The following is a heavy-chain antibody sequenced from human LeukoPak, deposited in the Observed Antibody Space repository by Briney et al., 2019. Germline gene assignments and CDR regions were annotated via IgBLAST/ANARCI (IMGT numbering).Heavy chain of an antibody. CDR3: ARAMGVFSKWSKYDY. Sequence: SQTLSLTCAISGDSVSTNSAAWNWIRQSPSRGLESLGRTYYRSKWYNDYAVSVKSRIAINPDTSKNQFSLQLNSVTPEDTAVYYCARAMGVFSKWSKYDYWGQGTLVTVSS. J-gene: IGHJ4*02. D-gene: IGHD2-15*01. V-gene: IGHV6-1*01. CDR1: GDSVSTNSAA. CDR2: TYYRSKWYN.